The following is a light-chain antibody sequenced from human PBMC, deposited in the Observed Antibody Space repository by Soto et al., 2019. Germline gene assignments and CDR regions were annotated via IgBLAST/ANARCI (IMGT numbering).Light chain of an antibody. CDR2: WTS. Sequence: DIVMTQSPDSLAVSLGERATINCKSTQSVLYSSNNKNYLAWYQQKPGQPPKLLIYWTSTRGSGVPDRFSGSGSGTDFTLTISSLQAEDVAVYYCQQYLSTPPTFGQGTSLEIK. CDR3: QQYLSTPPT. CDR1: QSVLYSSNNKNY. V-gene: IGKV4-1*01. J-gene: IGKJ2*01.